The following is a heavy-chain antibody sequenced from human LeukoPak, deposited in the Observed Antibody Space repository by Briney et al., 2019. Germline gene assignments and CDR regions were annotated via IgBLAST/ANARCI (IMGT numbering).Heavy chain of an antibody. CDR3: ARDGATSERSFDP. D-gene: IGHD5-12*01. CDR2: IYHSGST. CDR1: GGSISSGGYY. V-gene: IGHV4-30-2*01. Sequence: PSGTLSLTCTASGGSISSGGYYWSWIRQPPGKGLEWIGYIYHSGSTYYNPSLKSRVTISVDRSKNQFSLKLSSVTAADTAVYYCARDGATSERSFDPWGQGTLVTVSS. J-gene: IGHJ5*02.